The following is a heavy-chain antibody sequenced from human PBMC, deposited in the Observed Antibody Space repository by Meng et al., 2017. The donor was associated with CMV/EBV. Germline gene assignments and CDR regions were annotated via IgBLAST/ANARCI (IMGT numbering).Heavy chain of an antibody. V-gene: IGHV4-39*07. CDR2: IYYRGST. CDR1: GGSISSISFY. CDR3: ARDRSYYFDY. D-gene: IGHD3-10*01. Sequence: SETLSLTCTVSGGSISSISFYWGWIRQPPGKGLEWIGSIYYRGSTFYNSSLKSRVTMSVDTSKNQFSLKLSSVTAADTAVYYCARDRSYYFDYWGQGTLVTVSS. J-gene: IGHJ4*02.